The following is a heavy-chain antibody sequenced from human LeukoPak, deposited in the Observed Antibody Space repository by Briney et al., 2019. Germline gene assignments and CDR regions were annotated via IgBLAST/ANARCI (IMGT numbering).Heavy chain of an antibody. Sequence: QPGGSLRLSCAASGFTFSSYAMGWVRQAPGKGLEGVSAITASGGNTYYADSVKGRFTISRDNSKNTLYLQVNSLRAEDTAVYYCAKGNGYSYGRYYFDYWAREPWSPSPQ. J-gene: IGHJ4*02. D-gene: IGHD5-18*01. CDR2: ITASGGNT. V-gene: IGHV3-23*01. CDR3: AKGNGYSYGRYYFDY. CDR1: GFTFSSYA.